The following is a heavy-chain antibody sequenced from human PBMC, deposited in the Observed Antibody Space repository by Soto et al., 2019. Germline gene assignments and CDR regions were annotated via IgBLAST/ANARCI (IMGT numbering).Heavy chain of an antibody. V-gene: IGHV1-69*04. CDR1: GGTFSSYT. CDR2: IIPILGIE. Sequence: GASVKVSCKASGGTFSSYTISWVRQAPGQGLEWMGRIIPILGIENNEQKFQGRVTITADKSTSTAYMELSSLRSEDTAVYYCARDNRAAAGSNWFDPWGQGTLVTVSS. J-gene: IGHJ5*02. CDR3: ARDNRAAAGSNWFDP. D-gene: IGHD6-13*01.